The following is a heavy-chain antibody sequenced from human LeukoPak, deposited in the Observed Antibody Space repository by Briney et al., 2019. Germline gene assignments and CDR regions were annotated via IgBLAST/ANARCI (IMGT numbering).Heavy chain of an antibody. D-gene: IGHD3-22*01. CDR2: ISGCGTST. Sequence: TGGSLRLSCGASGFTFSCYAMSWVRQAPGKGLEWVSTISGCGTSTYYADSVKGRFTISRDISKNTLYLQMTSLRAEDTAVYYCTKRPVVVITTPYFDYWGQGTLVTVSS. V-gene: IGHV3-23*01. CDR3: TKRPVVVITTPYFDY. J-gene: IGHJ4*02. CDR1: GFTFSCYA.